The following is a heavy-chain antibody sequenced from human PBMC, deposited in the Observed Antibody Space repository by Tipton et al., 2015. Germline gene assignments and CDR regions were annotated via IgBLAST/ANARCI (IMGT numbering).Heavy chain of an antibody. Sequence: SLRLSCAASGFTFTWAWMSWVRHVPGKGLEWVGRMTSIRDGGTADYAAPVKGRFTISRDDSKNTLYLQMNSLKTEDTAVYYCTTGSLFGVVTGAEDYWGQGALVTVSS. CDR2: MTSIRDGGTA. D-gene: IGHD2-21*02. CDR1: GFTFTWAW. CDR3: TTGSLFGVVTGAEDY. J-gene: IGHJ4*02. V-gene: IGHV3-15*01.